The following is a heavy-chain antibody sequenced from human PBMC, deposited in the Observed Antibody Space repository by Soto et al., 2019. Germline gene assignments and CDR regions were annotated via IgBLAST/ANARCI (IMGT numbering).Heavy chain of an antibody. CDR1: GGTFSSYA. J-gene: IGHJ6*02. D-gene: IGHD6-19*01. CDR3: ARGGGIAVAAPWYYYGMDV. CDR2: IIPIFGTA. V-gene: IGHV1-69*12. Sequence: QVQLVQSGAEVKKPGSSVKVSCKASGGTFSSYAISWVRQAPGQGLEWMGGIIPIFGTANYAQKFQGRVTITADESTSXAXXELSSLRSEDTAVYYCARGGGIAVAAPWYYYGMDVWGQGTTVTVSS.